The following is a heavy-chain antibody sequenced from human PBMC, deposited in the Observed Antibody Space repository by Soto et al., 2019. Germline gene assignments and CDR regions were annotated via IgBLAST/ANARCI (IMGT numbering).Heavy chain of an antibody. CDR1: GYTFTSYD. Sequence: QVQLVQSGAEVKKPGASVKVSCKASGYTFTSYDINWVRQATGQGLEWMGWMNPNSGNTVYAQKFQGRVTMTRNTSIGTAYVEPSSLRTADTAVYYCARERSYGLDYWGQGTLVTVSS. V-gene: IGHV1-8*01. CDR3: ARERSYGLDY. J-gene: IGHJ4*02. D-gene: IGHD5-18*01. CDR2: MNPNSGNT.